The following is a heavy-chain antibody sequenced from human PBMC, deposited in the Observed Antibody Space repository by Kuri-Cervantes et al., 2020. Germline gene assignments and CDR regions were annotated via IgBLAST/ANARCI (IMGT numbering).Heavy chain of an antibody. CDR1: GYTFIRYY. J-gene: IGHJ5*02. Sequence: ASVKVSCKASGYTFIRYYMHWVRQAPGQGLEWMGIINPSGGITSYTQNFQGRVTMTRDTSTSTVYMELGSLKSDDTATYYCARAYGDYFWFDPWGQGTLVTVSS. V-gene: IGHV1-46*01. D-gene: IGHD4-17*01. CDR3: ARAYGDYFWFDP. CDR2: INPSGGIT.